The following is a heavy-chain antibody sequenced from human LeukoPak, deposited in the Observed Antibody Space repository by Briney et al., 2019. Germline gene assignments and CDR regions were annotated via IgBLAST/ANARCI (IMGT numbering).Heavy chain of an antibody. V-gene: IGHV1-18*01. D-gene: IGHD3-10*01. J-gene: IGHJ4*02. CDR3: ARLLWFGESFDY. CDR1: GYTFTSYG. Sequence: ASVKVSCKASGYTFTSYGISWVRQAPGQGLEWMGWISAYNGNTNYAQKLQGRVTMTTDTSTSTAYMELRSLRSDDTAAYYCARLLWFGESFDYWGQGTLVTVSS. CDR2: ISAYNGNT.